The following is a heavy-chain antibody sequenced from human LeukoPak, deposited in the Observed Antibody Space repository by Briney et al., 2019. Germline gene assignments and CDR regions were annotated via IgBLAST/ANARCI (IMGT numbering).Heavy chain of an antibody. J-gene: IGHJ3*02. Sequence: SETLSLTCTVSGGSISSYYWSWIRQPPGKGLEWIGSIYYSGSTNYNPSLKSRVTISVDTSKNQFSLKLSSVTAADTAVYYCARSWQQLVRTGAFDIWGQGTMVTVSS. V-gene: IGHV4-59*01. CDR2: IYYSGST. CDR3: ARSWQQLVRTGAFDI. CDR1: GGSISSYY. D-gene: IGHD6-13*01.